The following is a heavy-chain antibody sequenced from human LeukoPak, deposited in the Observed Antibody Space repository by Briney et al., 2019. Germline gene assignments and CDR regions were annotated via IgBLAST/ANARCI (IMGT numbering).Heavy chain of an antibody. Sequence: GRSLRLACTASASTFGDYAMSWFRQAPGKGLEWVGFIRSKAYGGTTEYAASVKGRFTISRDDSKSIAYLQMNSLKTEDTAVYYCTREGSYGDLRGYWGQGTLVTVSS. CDR2: IRSKAYGGTT. CDR3: TREGSYGDLRGY. J-gene: IGHJ4*02. CDR1: ASTFGDYA. D-gene: IGHD4-17*01. V-gene: IGHV3-49*03.